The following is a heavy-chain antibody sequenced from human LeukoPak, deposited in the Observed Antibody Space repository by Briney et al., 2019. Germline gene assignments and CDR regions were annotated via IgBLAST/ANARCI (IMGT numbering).Heavy chain of an antibody. CDR2: ISSSISYI. D-gene: IGHD6-13*01. Sequence: GGSLRLSCAASGFTFSSYSMNWVRQAPGKGLEWVSSISSSISYIYYADSVKGRFTISRDNAKNSLYLQMNSLRAEDTAVYYCARAGRISGIAAAGSGYWGQGTLVTVSS. CDR1: GFTFSSYS. J-gene: IGHJ4*02. CDR3: ARAGRISGIAAAGSGY. V-gene: IGHV3-21*01.